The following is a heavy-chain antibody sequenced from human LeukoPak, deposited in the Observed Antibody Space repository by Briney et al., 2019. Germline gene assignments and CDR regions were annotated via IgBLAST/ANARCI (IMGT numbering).Heavy chain of an antibody. V-gene: IGHV4-39*01. J-gene: IGHJ4*02. CDR2: IYYSGST. Sequence: SXXLSLTCTVSGGSISSSSYYWGWIRQPPGKGLEWIGSIYYSGSTYYNPSLKSRVTISVDTSKNQFSLNLSSVTAADTAVYYCARLGYARFDYWGQGTLVTVSS. CDR1: GGSISSSSYY. D-gene: IGHD1-1*01. CDR3: ARLGYARFDY.